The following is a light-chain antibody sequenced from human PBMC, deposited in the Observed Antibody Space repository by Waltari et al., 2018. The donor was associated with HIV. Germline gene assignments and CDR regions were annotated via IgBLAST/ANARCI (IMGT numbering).Light chain of an antibody. Sequence: SYVLTQPPSVSVAPGQTARITCGGSNIRSKSVHWYQQKPGQAPVLVVSEGSDGPSGIPERFSGSNSSSAATLSISGVEAGDEAEYDGQMWDVRSDHFWVFGGGTKLTVL. CDR3: QMWDVRSDHFWV. CDR1: NIRSKS. J-gene: IGLJ3*02. CDR2: EGS. V-gene: IGLV3-21*02.